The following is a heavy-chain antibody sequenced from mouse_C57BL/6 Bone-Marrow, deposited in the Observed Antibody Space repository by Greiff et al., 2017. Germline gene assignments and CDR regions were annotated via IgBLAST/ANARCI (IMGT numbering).Heavy chain of an antibody. V-gene: IGHV1-18*01. Sequence: VQLQQSGPELVKPGASVKIPCKASGYTFTDYNMDWVKQSHGKSLEWIGDINPNNGGTIYNQKFKGKATLTVDKSSITAYMERRSLTSEDTAVYYCARDYGSLYWDFDVWGTGTTVTVSS. CDR3: ARDYGSLYWDFDV. CDR2: INPNNGGT. D-gene: IGHD1-1*01. J-gene: IGHJ1*03. CDR1: GYTFTDYN.